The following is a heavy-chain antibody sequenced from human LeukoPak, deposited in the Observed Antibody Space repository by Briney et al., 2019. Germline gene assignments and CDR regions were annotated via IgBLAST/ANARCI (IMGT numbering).Heavy chain of an antibody. CDR3: AKEGGPAGFYYYYYMDV. V-gene: IGHV3-30*02. Sequence: GGSLRLSCAASGFTLSSYGMHWVRQAPGKGLEWVAFIRYDGSNKYYADSVKGRFTISRDNSKNTLYLQMNSLRAEDTAVYYCAKEGGPAGFYYYYYMDVWGKGTTVTVSS. CDR2: IRYDGSNK. CDR1: GFTLSSYG. J-gene: IGHJ6*03.